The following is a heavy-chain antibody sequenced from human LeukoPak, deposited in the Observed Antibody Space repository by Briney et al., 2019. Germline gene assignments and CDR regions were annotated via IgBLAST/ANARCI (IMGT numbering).Heavy chain of an antibody. J-gene: IGHJ4*02. Sequence: ASVKISCKASGYTFTGYYMHWVRQAPGQGLEWMGWISAYNGNTNYAQKLQGRVTMTTDTSTSTAYMELRSLRSDDTAVYYCARVPVGYCSSTSCYASIQPSHEFDYWGQGTLVTVSS. CDR2: ISAYNGNT. CDR3: ARVPVGYCSSTSCYASIQPSHEFDY. V-gene: IGHV1-18*04. D-gene: IGHD2-2*01. CDR1: GYTFTGYY.